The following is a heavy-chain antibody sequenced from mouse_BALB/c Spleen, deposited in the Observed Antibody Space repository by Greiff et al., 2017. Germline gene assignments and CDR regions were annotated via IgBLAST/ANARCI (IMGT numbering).Heavy chain of an antibody. CDR1: GFSLTSYG. V-gene: IGHV2-2*02. CDR2: IWSGGST. CDR3: ARNGRRGYAMDY. Sequence: QVQLQQSGPGLVQPSQSLSITCTVSGFSLTSYGVHWVRQSPGKGLEWLGVIWSGGSTDYNAAFISRLSISKDNSKSQVFFKMNSLQANDTAIYYCARNGRRGYAMDYWGQGTSVTVSS. D-gene: IGHD4-1*01. J-gene: IGHJ4*01.